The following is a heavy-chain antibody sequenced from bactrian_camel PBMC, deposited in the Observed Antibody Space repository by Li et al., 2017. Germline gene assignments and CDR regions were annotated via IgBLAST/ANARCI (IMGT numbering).Heavy chain of an antibody. CDR1: EDRPGNRC. D-gene: IGHD2*01. V-gene: IGHV3S53*01. J-gene: IGHJ4*01. Sequence: VQLVESGGGSVEAGGSLRLSCTLSEDRPGNRCVAWFRQTPGKEREGVASIDHAGRTIYADSVAGRFTIYKDNAENTLYLQMNNLKPEDTAMYYCAADAGLWYEGRCKHQGVQDYTVSGQGTQVTVS. CDR2: IDHAGRT.